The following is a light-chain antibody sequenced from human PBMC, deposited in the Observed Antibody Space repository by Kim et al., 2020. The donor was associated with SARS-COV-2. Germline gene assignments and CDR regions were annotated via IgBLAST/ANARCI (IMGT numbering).Light chain of an antibody. CDR2: YDS. CDR3: QVWDGSSDHWV. J-gene: IGLJ3*02. V-gene: IGLV3-21*04. CDR1: NIGNNS. Sequence: SYELTQPPSVSVAPGKTARITCGGNNIGNNSVHWYQQKPGQAPMVVMYYDSDRPSGIPVRFSGSNSGDTATLTISRVEAGDEADYFCQVWDGSSDHWVFGGGTRLTVL.